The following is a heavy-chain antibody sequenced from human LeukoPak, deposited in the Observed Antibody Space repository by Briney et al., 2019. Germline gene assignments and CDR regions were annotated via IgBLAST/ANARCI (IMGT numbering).Heavy chain of an antibody. V-gene: IGHV1-2*02. CDR2: INPNSGGT. D-gene: IGHD3-9*01. J-gene: IGHJ4*02. CDR1: GYTCTGYY. Sequence: GASVKVSCKASGYTCTGYYMHWVRQAPGQGLEWMGWINPNSGGTNYAQKFQGRVTMTRDTSISTAYMELSRLRSDDTAVYYCARVDDILTGYYPTFDYWGQGTLVTVSS. CDR3: ARVDDILTGYYPTFDY.